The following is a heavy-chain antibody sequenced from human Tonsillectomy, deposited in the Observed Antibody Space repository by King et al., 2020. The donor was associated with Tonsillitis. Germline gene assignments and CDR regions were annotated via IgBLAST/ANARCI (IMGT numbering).Heavy chain of an antibody. V-gene: IGHV4-31*02. D-gene: IGHD2-15*01. J-gene: IGHJ4*02. CDR1: GDSISRGGYF. Sequence: QLQESGPGLVKPSQTLSLTCNVSGDSISRGGYFWGWIRQHPGKGLEWIAYIYYTGTTYYNPSLKSRVTISLDTSKNQFSLKLTSVTAADTAVYYCAGSGATFDSWGQGTLVTVSS. CDR2: IYYTGTT. CDR3: AGSGATFDS.